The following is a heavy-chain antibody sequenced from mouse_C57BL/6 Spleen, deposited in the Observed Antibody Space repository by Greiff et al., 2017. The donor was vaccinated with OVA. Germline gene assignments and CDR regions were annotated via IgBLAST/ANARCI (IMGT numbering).Heavy chain of an antibody. CDR2: ISSGSSTI. CDR1: GFTFSDYG. CDR3: ARGDYDSYYYAMDY. Sequence: EVQVVESGGGLVKPGGSLKLSCAASGFTFSDYGMHWVRQAPEKGLEWVAYISSGSSTIYYADTVKGRFTISRYNAKNTLFLQMTSLRSEDTAMYYCARGDYDSYYYAMDYWGQGTSVTVSS. V-gene: IGHV5-17*01. D-gene: IGHD2-4*01. J-gene: IGHJ4*01.